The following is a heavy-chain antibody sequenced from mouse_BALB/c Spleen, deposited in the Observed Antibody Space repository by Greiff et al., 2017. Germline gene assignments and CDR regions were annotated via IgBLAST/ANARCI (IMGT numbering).Heavy chain of an antibody. D-gene: IGHD1-1*01. CDR2: ISSGSSTI. CDR3: ARSPPNYLDAMDY. J-gene: IGHJ4*01. Sequence: EVKLMESGGGLVQPGGSRKLSCAASGFTFSSFGMHWVRQAPEKGLEWVAYISSGSSTIYYADTVKGRFTISRDNPKNTLFLQMTSLRSEDTAMYYCARSPPNYLDAMDYWGQGTSVTVSS. V-gene: IGHV5-17*02. CDR1: GFTFSSFG.